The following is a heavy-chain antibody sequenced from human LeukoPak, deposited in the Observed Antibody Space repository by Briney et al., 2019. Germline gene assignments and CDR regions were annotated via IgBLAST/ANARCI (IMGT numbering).Heavy chain of an antibody. Sequence: HPGGSLRLSCAASEFTFSSYSINWVRQAPGKGLEWVSVIYSGGSTYYADSVKGRFTISRDNSKNTLYLQMNSLRAEDTAVYYCASPEEGATIGGNAFDIWGQGTMVTVSS. D-gene: IGHD5-12*01. CDR1: EFTFSSYS. CDR3: ASPEEGATIGGNAFDI. J-gene: IGHJ3*02. V-gene: IGHV3-66*01. CDR2: IYSGGST.